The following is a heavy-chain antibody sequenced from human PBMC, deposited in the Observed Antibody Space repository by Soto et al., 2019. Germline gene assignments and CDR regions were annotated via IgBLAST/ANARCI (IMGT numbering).Heavy chain of an antibody. CDR3: ARGQEGVVATH. Sequence: QVQLQQWGAGLLKPSETLSLNCAVNGGSLSGYYWSWIRQPPGKGLEWIGEIKDGGRTNYSPSLKSRATISSDTANNQSSPRLYSVTPADTGVYYCARGQEGVVATHWDQGTLVTVSS. J-gene: IGHJ4*02. V-gene: IGHV4-34*01. CDR2: IKDGGRT. D-gene: IGHD5-12*01. CDR1: GGSLSGYY.